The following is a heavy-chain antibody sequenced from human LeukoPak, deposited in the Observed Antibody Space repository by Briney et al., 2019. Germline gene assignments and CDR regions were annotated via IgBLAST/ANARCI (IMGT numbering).Heavy chain of an antibody. CDR2: IYSTGTT. J-gene: IGHJ6*03. CDR3: ARHNPPPTGFCSGTSCFMSGSQYFYMDV. CDR1: GRSISGCY. Sequence: PSETQSLTCTVCGRSISGCYWSWIPEPPGKGPEGIGYIYSTGTTNYSPSLSSRVTISVDTSKNQLSLNLRFVTATDTAVYHCARHNPPPTGFCSGTSCFMSGSQYFYMDVWGKGTSVTVS. V-gene: IGHV4-4*09. D-gene: IGHD2-2*01.